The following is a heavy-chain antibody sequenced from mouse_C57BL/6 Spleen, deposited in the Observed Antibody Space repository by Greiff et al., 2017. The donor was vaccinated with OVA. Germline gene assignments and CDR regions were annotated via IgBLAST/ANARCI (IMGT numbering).Heavy chain of an antibody. CDR3: ARSAYDGYCWYFDV. J-gene: IGHJ1*03. Sequence: QVQLQQPGAELVKPGASVKLSCKASGYTFTSYWMQWVKQRPGQGLEWIGEIDPSDSYTNYNQKFKGKATLTVDTSSSTAYMQLRSLTSEDSAVYYCARSAYDGYCWYFDVWGTGTTVTVSS. CDR2: IDPSDSYT. D-gene: IGHD2-3*01. CDR1: GYTFTSYW. V-gene: IGHV1-50*01.